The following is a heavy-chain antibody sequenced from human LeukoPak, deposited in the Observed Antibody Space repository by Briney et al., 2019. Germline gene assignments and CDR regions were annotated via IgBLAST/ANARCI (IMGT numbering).Heavy chain of an antibody. CDR2: IYYSGST. CDR1: GGSISSYY. CDR3: ARLVVITTGYYYYGMDV. V-gene: IGHV4-59*08. D-gene: IGHD3-22*01. Sequence: SDTLSLTCTVSGGSISSYYWSWLRQPPGKGLEWIGYIYYSGSTNYNPSLKSRVTISVDTSKNQFSLKLSSVTAADTAVYYCARLVVITTGYYYYGMDVWGQGTTVTVSS. J-gene: IGHJ6*02.